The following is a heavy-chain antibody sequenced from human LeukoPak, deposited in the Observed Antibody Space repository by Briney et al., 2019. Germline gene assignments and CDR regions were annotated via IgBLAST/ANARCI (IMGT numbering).Heavy chain of an antibody. CDR1: GYTFTSYY. J-gene: IGHJ4*02. Sequence: ASVKVSCKASGYTFTSYYIYWVRQAPGQGPESMGIINPSGGLTTYSQRFQDRVTITRDTSTKTVYMELTNLTSEDTAVYYCAKAEGYGARDYWGQGTLVTVSS. D-gene: IGHD5-18*01. CDR2: INPSGGLT. V-gene: IGHV1-46*01. CDR3: AKAEGYGARDY.